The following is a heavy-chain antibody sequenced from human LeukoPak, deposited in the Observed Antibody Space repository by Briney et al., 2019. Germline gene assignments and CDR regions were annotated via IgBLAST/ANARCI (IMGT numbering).Heavy chain of an antibody. Sequence: AGGSLRLSCAASGFTFSSYAMHWVRQAPGKGLEWVAVISYDGSNKYYADSVKGRFTISRDNSKNTLYLQMNSLRAEDTAVYYCARDPIARYCSGGSCYSDYYYYYGMDVWGQGTTVTVSS. CDR2: ISYDGSNK. D-gene: IGHD2-15*01. J-gene: IGHJ6*02. V-gene: IGHV3-30-3*01. CDR1: GFTFSSYA. CDR3: ARDPIARYCSGGSCYSDYYYYYGMDV.